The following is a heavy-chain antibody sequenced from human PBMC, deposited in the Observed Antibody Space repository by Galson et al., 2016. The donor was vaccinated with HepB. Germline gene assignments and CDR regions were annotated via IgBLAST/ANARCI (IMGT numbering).Heavy chain of an antibody. V-gene: IGHV4-59*01. Sequence: PPGKGLEWIGYMYYLGSTNYNPSLKSRATISIDTSKNQFSLRLSSVSAADTAVYYCATSEGGTMVRGVIVRRYYYGLDVWGQGTTVTVSS. J-gene: IGHJ6*02. CDR2: MYYLGST. D-gene: IGHD3-10*01. CDR3: ATSEGGTMVRGVIVRRYYYGLDV.